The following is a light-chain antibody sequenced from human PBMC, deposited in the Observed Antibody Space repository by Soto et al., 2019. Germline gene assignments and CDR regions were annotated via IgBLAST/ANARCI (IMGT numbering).Light chain of an antibody. J-gene: IGLJ3*02. CDR2: SNY. Sequence: QSVLTQPPSASGTPGQRVTISCSGTSSNIGSNTVSWYQQVPGTAPKLLIYSNYQRPSGVPDRFSGSKSGTSASLAISGLQSEDEAAYYCAAWDDSLNGWVFGGGTKLTVL. CDR1: SSNIGSNT. V-gene: IGLV1-44*01. CDR3: AAWDDSLNGWV.